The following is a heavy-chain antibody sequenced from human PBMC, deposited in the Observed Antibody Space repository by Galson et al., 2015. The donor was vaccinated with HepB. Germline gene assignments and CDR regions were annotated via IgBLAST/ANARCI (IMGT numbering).Heavy chain of an antibody. V-gene: IGHV3-23*01. CDR2: ISGSGENT. CDR3: AKNIEVFSVDSQLLWGYFQY. J-gene: IGHJ1*01. D-gene: IGHD3-10*01. Sequence: SLRLSCAASGFNFIDYPMSWVRQAPGKGLEWVSSISGSGENTYYADSVKGRFTISRDNSKNTVSLKINSLSAGDTAVYYCAKNIEVFSVDSQLLWGYFQYWGQGTLVTVSS. CDR1: GFNFIDYP.